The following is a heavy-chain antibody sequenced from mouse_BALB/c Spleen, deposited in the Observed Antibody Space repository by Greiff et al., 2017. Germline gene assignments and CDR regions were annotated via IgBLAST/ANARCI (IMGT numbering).Heavy chain of an antibody. V-gene: IGHV5-17*02. CDR2: ISSGSSTI. Sequence: EVQRVESGGGLVQPGGSRKLSCAASGFTFSSFGMHWVRQAPEKGLEWVAYISSGSSTIYYADTVKGRFTISRDNPKNTLFLQMTSLRSEDTAMYYCARERTIPFAYWGQGTLVTVSA. CDR1: GFTFSSFG. CDR3: ARERTIPFAY. J-gene: IGHJ3*01.